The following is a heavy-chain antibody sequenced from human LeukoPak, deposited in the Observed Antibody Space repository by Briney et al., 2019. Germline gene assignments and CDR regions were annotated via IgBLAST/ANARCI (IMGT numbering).Heavy chain of an antibody. J-gene: IGHJ3*02. V-gene: IGHV1-18*01. D-gene: IGHD4-23*01. CDR1: GYTFTSYG. Sequence: PAASVKVSCKASGYTFTSYGISWVRQAPGQGLEWMGWISAYNGNTNYAQKLQGRVTMTTDTSTSTAYMELRSLRSDDTAVDYCARGGFTVETPDAFDIWGQGTMVTVSS. CDR2: ISAYNGNT. CDR3: ARGGFTVETPDAFDI.